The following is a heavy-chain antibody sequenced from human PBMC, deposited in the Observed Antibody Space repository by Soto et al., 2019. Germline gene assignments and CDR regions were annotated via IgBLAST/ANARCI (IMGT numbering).Heavy chain of an antibody. D-gene: IGHD1-1*01. CDR1: GYSISSGYY. CDR3: ASRFTGTTSRFDP. CDR2: IYHDGST. Sequence: SETLSLTCAFSGYSISSGYYWGWIRQPPGKGLEWIGSIYHDGSTYFNPSLESRVSISLDASRNQFSLRLTSVTAADTAVYYCASRFTGTTSRFDPWGQGTLVTVSS. J-gene: IGHJ5*02. V-gene: IGHV4-38-2*01.